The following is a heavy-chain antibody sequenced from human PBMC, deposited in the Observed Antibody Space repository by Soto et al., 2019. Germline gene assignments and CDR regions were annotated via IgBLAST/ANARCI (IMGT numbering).Heavy chain of an antibody. CDR3: ARVGLLGYCSGGSCSYNWFDP. V-gene: IGHV3-33*01. J-gene: IGHJ5*02. D-gene: IGHD2-15*01. Sequence: GGSLRLSCAASGFTFISYGMHWGRQAPGKGLEWVAVIWYDGSNKYYADSVKGRSTISRDNSKNTLYLQMNSLRAEDTAVYYCARVGLLGYCSGGSCSYNWFDPWGQGTLVTVSS. CDR1: GFTFISYG. CDR2: IWYDGSNK.